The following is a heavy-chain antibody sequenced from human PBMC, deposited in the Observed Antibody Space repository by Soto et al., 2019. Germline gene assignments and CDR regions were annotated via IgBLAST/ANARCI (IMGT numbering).Heavy chain of an antibody. V-gene: IGHV1-69*12. D-gene: IGHD5-12*01. J-gene: IGHJ4*02. CDR2: IIPIFGTA. CDR3: AREGRDGYNSDY. CDR1: GGTFSSYA. Sequence: QVQLVQSGAEVKKPGSSVKVSCKASGGTFSSYAISWVRQAPGQGLEWMGGIIPIFGTANYAQKFQGRVTITADESTRTAYRELSSLRSEDTAVDYCAREGRDGYNSDYWGQGTLVTVSS.